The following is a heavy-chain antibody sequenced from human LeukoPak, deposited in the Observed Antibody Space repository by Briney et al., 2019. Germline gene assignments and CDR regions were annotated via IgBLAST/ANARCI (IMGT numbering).Heavy chain of an antibody. CDR2: IYTSGST. CDR1: GGSISSYY. J-gene: IGHJ3*02. V-gene: IGHV4-4*07. D-gene: IGHD3-22*01. CDR3: ARAWGITMIVVAFDAFDI. Sequence: PSETLSLTCTVSGGSISSYYWSWIRQPAGKGLEWIGRIYTSGSTNYNPSLKSRVTMSVDTSKNQFSLKLSSVTAADTAVYYCARAWGITMIVVAFDAFDIWGQGTMVTVSS.